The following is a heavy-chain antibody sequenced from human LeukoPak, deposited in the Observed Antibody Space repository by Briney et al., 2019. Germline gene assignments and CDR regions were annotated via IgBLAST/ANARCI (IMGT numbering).Heavy chain of an antibody. CDR1: GYRFTELC. Sequence: ASVKVSCKVSGYRFTELCMHWVRQAPGKGLEWMGNFDPEDGETVYAQKFQGRVTMTEDTSTDTAYMELSSLRSEDTARYYCARVTRGDPVVRGVNSWFAPRGQGTLVTVSS. D-gene: IGHD3-10*01. CDR3: ARVTRGDPVVRGVNSWFAP. CDR2: FDPEDGET. J-gene: IGHJ5*02. V-gene: IGHV1-24*01.